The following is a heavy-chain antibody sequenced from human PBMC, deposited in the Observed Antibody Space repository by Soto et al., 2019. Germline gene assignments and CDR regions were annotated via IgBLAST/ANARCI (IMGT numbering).Heavy chain of an antibody. CDR2: ISSDGSST. Sequence: GGSLRLSCAGSGLTFSRYWIHWVRQAPGKGLVWVSRISSDGSSTTYADSVKGRFTISRDNAKNTPYLQMNSLRAEDTAVYYCARESSGYSSYFDYWGQGTLVTVSS. CDR1: GLTFSRYW. D-gene: IGHD5-12*01. J-gene: IGHJ4*02. V-gene: IGHV3-74*01. CDR3: ARESSGYSSYFDY.